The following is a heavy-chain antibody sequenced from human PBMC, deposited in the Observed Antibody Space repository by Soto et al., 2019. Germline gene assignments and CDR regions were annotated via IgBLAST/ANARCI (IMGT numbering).Heavy chain of an antibody. CDR1: GFTFSSYS. CDR2: ISSSSSYI. D-gene: IGHD6-6*01. CDR3: ARGSPLVSSRTFDY. Sequence: GGSLRLSCAASGFTFSSYSMNWVRQAPGKGLEWVSSISSSSSYIYYADSVKGRFTISRDNAKNSLYLQMNSLRAEDTAVYYCARGSPLVSSRTFDYWGQGTLVTVSS. V-gene: IGHV3-21*01. J-gene: IGHJ4*02.